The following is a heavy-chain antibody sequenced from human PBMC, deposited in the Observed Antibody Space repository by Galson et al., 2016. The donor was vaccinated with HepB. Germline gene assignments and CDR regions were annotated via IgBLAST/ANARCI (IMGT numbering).Heavy chain of an antibody. J-gene: IGHJ5*02. V-gene: IGHV3-11*01. CDR3: TGGLVRNGDHVS. CDR2: INSISSHI. D-gene: IGHD4-17*01. CDR1: GSRFSDCY. Sequence: SLRLSCAASGSRFSDCYMSWIRQAPGKGLEWVSYINSISSHIFYADSVKGRFTVSRDNARAAVYLDMSGLRADDTAVYYCTGGLVRNGDHVSWGQGTLVTVSS.